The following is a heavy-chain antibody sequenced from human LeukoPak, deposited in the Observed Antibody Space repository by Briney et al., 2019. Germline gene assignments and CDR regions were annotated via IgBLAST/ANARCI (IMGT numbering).Heavy chain of an antibody. D-gene: IGHD3-10*01. V-gene: IGHV3-48*03. Sequence: PGWSLGLFCASCGFTFSSYEMKWVRQASGKGLESVSYISSSGSTIYYADSVKGRFTISRDNAKNSLYLQMNSLRAEDTAVYYCVRGSSGTVVRGIAWAWFDPWGQGTLVTVSS. CDR3: VRGSSGTVVRGIAWAWFDP. CDR2: ISSSGSTI. J-gene: IGHJ5*02. CDR1: GFTFSSYE.